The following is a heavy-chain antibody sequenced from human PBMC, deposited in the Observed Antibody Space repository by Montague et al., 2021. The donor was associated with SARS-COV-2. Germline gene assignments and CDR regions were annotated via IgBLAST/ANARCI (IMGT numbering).Heavy chain of an antibody. D-gene: IGHD3-16*01. Sequence: ETLSLIRAVSGGSITSDNWWTWVRQSPGKGLEWIGEIYHSGTTNYNPALQSRLTISIDKSRNHLPLNLTSVTAADTAIYYCALPLGGARFDPWGQGILVTVSS. CDR2: IYHSGTT. CDR1: GGSITSDNW. CDR3: ALPLGGARFDP. V-gene: IGHV4-4*02. J-gene: IGHJ5*02.